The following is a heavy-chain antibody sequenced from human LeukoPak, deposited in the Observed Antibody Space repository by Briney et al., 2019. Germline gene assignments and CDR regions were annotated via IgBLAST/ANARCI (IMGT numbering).Heavy chain of an antibody. Sequence: GGSLRLFCAASGFTFSSYGMHWVRQAPGKGLEWVAVIWYDGSNKYYADSVKGRFTISRDNSKNTLYLQMNSLRAEDTAVYYCARDRDIVGVPAAHQFDYSGQGTLVTVSS. CDR1: GFTFSSYG. CDR3: ARDRDIVGVPAAHQFDY. CDR2: IWYDGSNK. J-gene: IGHJ4*02. V-gene: IGHV3-33*01. D-gene: IGHD2-2*01.